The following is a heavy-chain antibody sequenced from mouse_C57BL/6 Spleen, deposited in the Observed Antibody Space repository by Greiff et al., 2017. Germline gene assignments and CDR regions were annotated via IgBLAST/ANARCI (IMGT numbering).Heavy chain of an antibody. V-gene: IGHV1-69*01. CDR1: GFTFTGYW. J-gene: IGHJ3*01. D-gene: IGHD3-2*02. CDR3: ASPLDSSGWFAY. Sequence: VQLLQPGAELVMPGASVKLSCTASGFTFTGYWMHWVKQRPGQGLEWIGEIDPSDCYTNYNQKFKGKSTLTVDKSSSTAYMQLSSLTSEDSAVYYCASPLDSSGWFAYWGQGTLVTVSA. CDR2: IDPSDCYT.